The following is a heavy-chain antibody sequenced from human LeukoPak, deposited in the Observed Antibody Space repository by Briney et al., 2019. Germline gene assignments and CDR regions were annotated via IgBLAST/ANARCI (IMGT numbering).Heavy chain of an antibody. J-gene: IGHJ4*02. Sequence: GRSLRLSCAASRFTFSYFAMHWVRQAPGKGLEWVAVLSDDGSNKFYADSVKGRFTISRDNSKNTLYLQMNSLRAEDTAFYYCAKDPHGSSWYDFDSWGQGTLVTVSS. CDR1: RFTFSYFA. D-gene: IGHD6-13*01. V-gene: IGHV3-30*18. CDR2: LSDDGSNK. CDR3: AKDPHGSSWYDFDS.